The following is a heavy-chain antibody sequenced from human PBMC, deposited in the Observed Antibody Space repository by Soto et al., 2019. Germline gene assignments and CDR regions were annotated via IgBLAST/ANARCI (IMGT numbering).Heavy chain of an antibody. CDR2: ISHTGST. J-gene: IGHJ4*02. Sequence: LSLTCTVSGFSISSGYYWVWIRQPPGKGLEWIGSISHTGSTYYNPSLKSRVTISVDTSKNQFSLRLRSVTAADTAVYYCARDCSSTNCYIPDYWGQGALVTVSS. D-gene: IGHD2-2*02. CDR1: GFSISSGYY. CDR3: ARDCSSTNCYIPDY. V-gene: IGHV4-38-2*02.